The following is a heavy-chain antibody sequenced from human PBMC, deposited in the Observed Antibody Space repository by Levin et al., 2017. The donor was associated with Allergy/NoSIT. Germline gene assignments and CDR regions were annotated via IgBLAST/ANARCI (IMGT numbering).Heavy chain of an antibody. V-gene: IGHV4-39*01. CDR1: GGSISSSSYY. CDR2: IYYSGST. Sequence: SETLSLTCTVSGGSISSSSYYWGWIRQPPGKGLEWIGSIYYSGSTYYNPSLKSRVTISVDTSKNQFSLKLSSVTAADTAVYYCARHAYDILTGFQVAFDIWGQGTMVTVSS. D-gene: IGHD3-9*01. J-gene: IGHJ3*02. CDR3: ARHAYDILTGFQVAFDI.